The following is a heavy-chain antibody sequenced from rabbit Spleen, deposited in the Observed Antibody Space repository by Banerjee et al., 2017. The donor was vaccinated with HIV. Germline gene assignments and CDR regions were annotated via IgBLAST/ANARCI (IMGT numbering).Heavy chain of an antibody. CDR3: ARDLPGVIGWNFGW. CDR2: INAVTGKA. D-gene: IGHD1-1*01. V-gene: IGHV1S45*01. CDR1: GFSFSNKAV. J-gene: IGHJ4*01. Sequence: QEQLVESGGGLVKPEGSLKLSCTASGFSFSNKAVVCWVRQAPGKGLEWIACINAVTGKAVYASWAKGRFTFSKTSSTTVTLQMTSLTAADTATYFCARDLPGVIGWNFGWWGPGTLVTVS.